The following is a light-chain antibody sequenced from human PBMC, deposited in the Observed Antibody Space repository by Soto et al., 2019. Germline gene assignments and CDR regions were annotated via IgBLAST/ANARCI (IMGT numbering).Light chain of an antibody. Sequence: QSVLTQPRSVSGSPGQSVTISCTGTSSDDGGYNYVSWYQQHPGKAPKLMIYDVSKRPSGVPDRFSGSKSGNTASLTISGLQAEDEADYYCCSYAGSYTFDYVFGTGTKVTVL. V-gene: IGLV2-11*01. CDR1: SSDDGGYNY. CDR2: DVS. CDR3: CSYAGSYTFDYV. J-gene: IGLJ1*01.